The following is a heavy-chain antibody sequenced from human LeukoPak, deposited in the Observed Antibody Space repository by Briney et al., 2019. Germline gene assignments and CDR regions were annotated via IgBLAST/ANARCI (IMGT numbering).Heavy chain of an antibody. CDR2: INWDDQK. Sequence: QTLSLTCTVSGGSISSGGYYWSWIRQPPGKALEWLALINWDDQKVYSPSLQSRLSITKDTSKNQVVLTMTNVDPVDTATYYCAHRRDSSGYQYRYWFAPWGQGTLVTVSS. CDR1: GGSISSGGYY. V-gene: IGHV2-5*08. J-gene: IGHJ5*02. CDR3: AHRRDSSGYQYRYWFAP. D-gene: IGHD3-22*01.